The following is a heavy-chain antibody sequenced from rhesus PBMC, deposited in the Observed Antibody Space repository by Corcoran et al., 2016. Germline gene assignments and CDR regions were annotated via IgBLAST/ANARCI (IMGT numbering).Heavy chain of an antibody. J-gene: IGHJ2*01. Sequence: EVQLVESGGGLVQPGGSLRLSCAASGFTFSSYGMHWVRQAPGKGRWGGEVISYDGSKKYYADSVKDRFTISRDNSKNMLYLQMNNLKLEDTAVYYCARDPYNIWTGYYTELDWYFDLWGPGTPITISS. V-gene: IGHV3-54*02. CDR3: ARDPYNIWTGYYTELDWYFDL. CDR2: ISYDGSKK. D-gene: IGHD3-3*01. CDR1: GFTFSSYG.